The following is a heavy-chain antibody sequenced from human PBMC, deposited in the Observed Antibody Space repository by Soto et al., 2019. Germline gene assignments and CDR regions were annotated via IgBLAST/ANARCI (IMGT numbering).Heavy chain of an antibody. CDR2: ISYDGTNE. CDR3: AKGRNSSGWPDNWFDP. D-gene: IGHD6-19*01. Sequence: VGSLRLSCAASRFTFSSYDMHWVRQAPGKGLEWVAGISYDGTNEYYADSVKGRLTISRDNSKNTLYLQMNSLRPEGTAMFYCAKGRNSSGWPDNWFDPWGQGTLVTVSS. J-gene: IGHJ5*02. CDR1: RFTFSSYD. V-gene: IGHV3-30*18.